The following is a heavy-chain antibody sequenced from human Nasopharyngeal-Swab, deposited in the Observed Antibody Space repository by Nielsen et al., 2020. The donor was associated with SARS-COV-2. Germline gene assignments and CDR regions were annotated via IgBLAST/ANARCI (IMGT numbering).Heavy chain of an antibody. CDR1: GFTFSSYG. D-gene: IGHD5-18*01. Sequence: GESLKISCAASGFTFSSYGMHWVRQAPGKGLEWVAVISYDGSNKYYADSVKGRFTISRDNSKNTLYLQMNSLRAEDTAVYYCARAIRGYSSYYLDYWGQGTLVTVSS. J-gene: IGHJ4*02. CDR2: ISYDGSNK. V-gene: IGHV3-30*03. CDR3: ARAIRGYSSYYLDY.